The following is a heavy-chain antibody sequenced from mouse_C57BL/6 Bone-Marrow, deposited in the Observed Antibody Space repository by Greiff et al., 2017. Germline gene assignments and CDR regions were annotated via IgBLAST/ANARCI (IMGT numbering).Heavy chain of an antibody. Sequence: EVQLQQSGPVLVKPGASVKMSCKASGYTFTDYYMNWVKQSHGKSLEWIGVINPYNGGTSYNQKFKGKATLTVDKSSSTAYMELNSLTSEDSAVYYCANLPRRYFDVWGTGTTVTVSS. CDR1: GYTFTDYY. V-gene: IGHV1-19*01. CDR3: ANLPRRYFDV. CDR2: INPYNGGT. J-gene: IGHJ1*03.